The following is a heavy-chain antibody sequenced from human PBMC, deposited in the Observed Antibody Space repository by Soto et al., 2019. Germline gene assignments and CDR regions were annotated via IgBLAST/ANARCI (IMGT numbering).Heavy chain of an antibody. CDR3: VVAAQPYYFDY. V-gene: IGHV1-18*01. CDR2: ISAYNGNT. D-gene: IGHD2-15*01. J-gene: IGHJ4*02. Sequence: ASAKVSCKASGYTFTSYGISWVRQAPGQGLEWMGWISAYNGNTNYAQKLQGRVTMTTDTSTSTAYMELRSLRSDDTAVYYCVVAAQPYYFDYWGQGTLVTVSS. CDR1: GYTFTSYG.